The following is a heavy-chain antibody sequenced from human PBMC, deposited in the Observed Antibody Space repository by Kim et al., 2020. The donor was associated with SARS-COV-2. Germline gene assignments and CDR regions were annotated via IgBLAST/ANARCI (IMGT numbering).Heavy chain of an antibody. CDR1: GGSFSGYY. CDR3: ARALPVTTFYYYYYGMDV. J-gene: IGHJ6*02. CDR2: INHSGST. Sequence: SETLSLTCAVYGGSFSGYYWSWIRQSPGKGLEWIGEINHSGSTNYNPSLKSRVTISVDTSKNQFSLKLSSVTAADTAVYYCARALPVTTFYYYYYGMDVWGQGTTVTVSS. D-gene: IGHD4-17*01. V-gene: IGHV4-34*01.